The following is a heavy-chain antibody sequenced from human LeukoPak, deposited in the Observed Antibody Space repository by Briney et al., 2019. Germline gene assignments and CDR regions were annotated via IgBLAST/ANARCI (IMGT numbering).Heavy chain of an antibody. Sequence: SQTLSLTYTVSGGSISSGGYYWSWIRQPPGKGLEWIGYIYHSGGTYYNPSLKSRVTISVDRSKNQFSLKLSSVTAADTAVYYCARYCSSTSCLNFDYWGQGTLVAVSS. CDR2: IYHSGGT. D-gene: IGHD2-2*01. V-gene: IGHV4-30-2*01. J-gene: IGHJ4*02. CDR1: GGSISSGGYY. CDR3: ARYCSSTSCLNFDY.